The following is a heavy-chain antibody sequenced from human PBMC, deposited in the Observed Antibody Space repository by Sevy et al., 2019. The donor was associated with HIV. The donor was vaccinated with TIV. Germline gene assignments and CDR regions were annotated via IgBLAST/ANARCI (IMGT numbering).Heavy chain of an antibody. CDR1: GFNFNIYS. V-gene: IGHV3-23*01. J-gene: IGHJ4*02. CDR3: AREGCSKPHDY. CDR2: LSFGCGKI. Sequence: GGSLRLSCVASGFNFNIYSFSWVRQTPGNGLEWVSTLSFGCGKINYADSVQGRFTISRDDSKNTLYLEMNSLRVEDTAIYYCAREGCSKPHDYSGQGTLVTVSS. D-gene: IGHD3-10*02.